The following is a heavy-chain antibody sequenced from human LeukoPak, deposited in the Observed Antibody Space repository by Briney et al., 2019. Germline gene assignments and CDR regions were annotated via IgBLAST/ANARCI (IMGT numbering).Heavy chain of an antibody. D-gene: IGHD5-12*01. V-gene: IGHV3-64D*06. CDR3: VNTREYSGYLYDR. CDR1: GFPFIRYA. CDR2: ISSNGGST. Sequence: PGGSLRLSCSASGFPFIRYAMHWDRQAPGKGLEYVSAISSNGGSTYYADSVKGRFTISRDNSKNTLYLQMSSLRAEDTAVYYCVNTREYSGYLYDRWGQGTLVTVSS. J-gene: IGHJ4*02.